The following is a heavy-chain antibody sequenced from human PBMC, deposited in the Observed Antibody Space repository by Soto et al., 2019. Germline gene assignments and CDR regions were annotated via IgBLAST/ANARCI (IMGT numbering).Heavy chain of an antibody. D-gene: IGHD4-17*01. Sequence: GASVKVSCKASGYTFTSYAMHWVRQAPGQRLEWMGWINGCNGSTKYSQKFQGRVTMTRDTSASTAYMELSSLRSEDTAVYYCANYVGALDYWGQGTMVTVSS. CDR1: GYTFTSYA. V-gene: IGHV1-3*01. CDR2: INGCNGST. J-gene: IGHJ4*01. CDR3: ANYVGALDY.